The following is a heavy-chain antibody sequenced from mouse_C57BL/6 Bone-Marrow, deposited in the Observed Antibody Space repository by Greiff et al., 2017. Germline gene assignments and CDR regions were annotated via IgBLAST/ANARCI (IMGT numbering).Heavy chain of an antibody. D-gene: IGHD2-4*01. CDR2: IFPGSGST. CDR3: ARETMITKAWFAY. Sequence: QVQLKQSGPELVKPGASVKISCKASGYTFTDYYINWVKQRPGQGLEWIGWIFPGSGSTYYNEKFKGKATLTVDKSSSTAYMLLSSLTSADSAVYFCARETMITKAWFAYWGQGTLVTVSA. V-gene: IGHV1-75*01. CDR1: GYTFTDYY. J-gene: IGHJ3*01.